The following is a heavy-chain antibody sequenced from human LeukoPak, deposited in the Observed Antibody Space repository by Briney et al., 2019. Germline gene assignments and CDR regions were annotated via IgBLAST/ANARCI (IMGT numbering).Heavy chain of an antibody. CDR3: ARGRLPKDGYQALGAVDFDY. J-gene: IGHJ4*02. Sequence: SETLSLTCAVYGGSFSGYYWSWIRQPPGKGLEWIGEINHSGSTNYNPSLKSRVTISVDTSKNQSSLKLSSVTAADTAVYYCARGRLPKDGYQALGAVDFDYWGQGTLVTVSS. CDR2: INHSGST. V-gene: IGHV4-34*01. D-gene: IGHD5-24*01. CDR1: GGSFSGYY.